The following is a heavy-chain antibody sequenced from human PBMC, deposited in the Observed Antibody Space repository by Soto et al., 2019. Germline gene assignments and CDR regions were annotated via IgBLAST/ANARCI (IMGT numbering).Heavy chain of an antibody. CDR2: IYFSGST. CDR3: ARTYGRRWFDP. CDR1: GGSISSSSYS. D-gene: IGHD4-17*01. Sequence: SETLSLTGTVSGGSISSSSYSWGWIRQPPGKGLEWIGRIYFSGSTYNNPSLKSRVTISVDTSKNQFSLTLSSVTAADTAEYYCARTYGRRWFDPWGQGTLVTVSS. J-gene: IGHJ5*02. V-gene: IGHV4-39*01.